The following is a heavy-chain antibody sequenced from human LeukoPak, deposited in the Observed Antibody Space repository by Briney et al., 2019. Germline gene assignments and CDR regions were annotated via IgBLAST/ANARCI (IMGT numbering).Heavy chain of an antibody. J-gene: IGHJ6*02. Sequence: SVKVPCKASGGTFSSYTISWVRQAPGQGLEWMGRIIPILGIANYAQKFQGRVTITADKSTSTAYMELSSLRSEDTAVYYCASGGTGVVPAAILESGYYYYGMDVWGQGTTVTVSS. CDR3: ASGGTGVVPAAILESGYYYYGMDV. V-gene: IGHV1-69*02. D-gene: IGHD2-2*01. CDR2: IIPILGIA. CDR1: GGTFSSYT.